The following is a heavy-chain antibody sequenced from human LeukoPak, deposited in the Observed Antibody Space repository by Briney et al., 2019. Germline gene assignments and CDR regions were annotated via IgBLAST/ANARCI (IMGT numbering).Heavy chain of an antibody. J-gene: IGHJ4*02. CDR3: AKDVGGLLWFGELSWGKY. CDR2: ISSSSSYI. CDR1: GFTFSSYS. Sequence: PGGSLRLSCAASGFTFSSYSMNWVRQAPGKGLEWVSSISSSSSYIYYADSVKGRFTISRDNAKNSLYLQMNSLRAEDTAVYYCAKDVGGLLWFGELSWGKYWGQGTLVTVSS. V-gene: IGHV3-21*04. D-gene: IGHD3-10*01.